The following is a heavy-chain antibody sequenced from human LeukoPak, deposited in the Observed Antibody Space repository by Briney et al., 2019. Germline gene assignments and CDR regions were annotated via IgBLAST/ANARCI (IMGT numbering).Heavy chain of an antibody. CDR1: GYTFTGYY. CDR3: AREAHSSGWYGGWFDP. D-gene: IGHD6-19*01. CDR2: INPNSGGT. Sequence: ASVKVSCKVSGYTFTGYYMHWVRQAPGQGLEWMGWINPNSGGTNYAQKFQGRVTMTRDTSISTAYMELSRLRSDDTAVYYCAREAHSSGWYGGWFDPWGQGTLVTVSS. J-gene: IGHJ5*02. V-gene: IGHV1-2*02.